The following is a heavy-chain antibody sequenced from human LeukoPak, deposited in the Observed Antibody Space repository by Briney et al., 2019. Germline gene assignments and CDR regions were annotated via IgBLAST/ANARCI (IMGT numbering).Heavy chain of an antibody. D-gene: IGHD3-22*01. CDR3: ARARWQSYYYDSRAFDI. CDR1: GYTFTGYY. J-gene: IGHJ3*02. V-gene: IGHV1-2*06. CDR2: INPNSGGT. Sequence: ASVKASCKASGYTFTGYYMHWVRQAPGQGLEWMGRINPNSGGTNYAQKFQGRVTMTRNTSISTAYMELSSLRSEDTAVYYCARARWQSYYYDSRAFDIWGQGTMVTVSS.